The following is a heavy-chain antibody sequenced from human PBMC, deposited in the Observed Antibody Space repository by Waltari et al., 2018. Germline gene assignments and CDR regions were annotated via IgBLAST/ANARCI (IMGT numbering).Heavy chain of an antibody. V-gene: IGHV4-39*01. CDR3: ARRNSGWSFDY. CDR2: IYYSGST. J-gene: IGHJ4*02. Sequence: QLQLQESDPGLVKPSATLSLPCTVSGGSISSSRYYWGWIRKPTGKGLEGIGSIYYSGSTYYNPSLKSRVTISVDTSKNQFSLKLSSVTAADTAVYYCARRNSGWSFDYWGQGTLVTVSS. CDR1: GGSISSSRYY. D-gene: IGHD6-19*01.